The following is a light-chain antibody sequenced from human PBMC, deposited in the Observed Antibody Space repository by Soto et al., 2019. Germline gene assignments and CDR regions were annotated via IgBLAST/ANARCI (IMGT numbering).Light chain of an antibody. CDR1: QSVSNF. J-gene: IGKJ5*01. V-gene: IGKV3-11*01. CDR3: QQRDNWLLNT. Sequence: IVLTQSPATLSLSPGERATHSCRASQSVSNFLAWYQQKPGQAPRLLIYDASNRATGIPARFSGSGSGTDFTLTIRCLEPEDFAIYYCQQRDNWLLNTFGHGTRLEIK. CDR2: DAS.